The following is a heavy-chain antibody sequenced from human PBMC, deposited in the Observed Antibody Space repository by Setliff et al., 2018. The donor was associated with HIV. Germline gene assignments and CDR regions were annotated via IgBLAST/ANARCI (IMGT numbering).Heavy chain of an antibody. CDR3: ARLGRPYSGQGWFDP. Sequence: SETLSLTCSVSGDSIFTSTYYWGWIRQPPGKRLEWIGSIYYSGNTYYNPSLKSRVTISVDTSKNQFFLNLSSVTTTDSAVYYCARLGRPYSGQGWFDPWGQGTLVTVSS. D-gene: IGHD5-12*01. CDR2: IYYSGNT. CDR1: GDSIFTSTYY. V-gene: IGHV4-39*01. J-gene: IGHJ5*02.